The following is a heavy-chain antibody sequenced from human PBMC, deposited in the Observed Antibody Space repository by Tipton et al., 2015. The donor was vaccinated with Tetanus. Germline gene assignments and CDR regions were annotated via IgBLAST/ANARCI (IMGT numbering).Heavy chain of an antibody. CDR3: ARVGYYYYYMDV. CDR1: GGSISSYY. CDR2: IYQNGDA. D-gene: IGHD3-22*01. V-gene: IGHV4-4*09. Sequence: TLSLTCTVSGGSISSYYWSWIRQPPGKGLEWIAYIYQNGDANYNPSLQSRVTISVDASKNQFSLKLNSMTAADTAVYYCARVGYYYYYMDVWGKGTTVTVSS. J-gene: IGHJ6*03.